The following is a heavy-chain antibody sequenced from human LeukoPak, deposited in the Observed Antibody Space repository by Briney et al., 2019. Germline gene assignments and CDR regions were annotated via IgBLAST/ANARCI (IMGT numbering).Heavy chain of an antibody. CDR2: IYYSGST. Sequence: SETLSLTCTVSGGSISSYYWSWIRQPPGKGLEWIGYIYYSGSTNYNPSLKSRVTISVGTSKNQFSLKLSSVTAADTAVYFCARVQWQDSGSYVWGQGTLVTVSS. CDR3: ARVQWQDSGSYV. CDR1: GGSISSYY. V-gene: IGHV4-59*01. D-gene: IGHD3-10*01. J-gene: IGHJ4*02.